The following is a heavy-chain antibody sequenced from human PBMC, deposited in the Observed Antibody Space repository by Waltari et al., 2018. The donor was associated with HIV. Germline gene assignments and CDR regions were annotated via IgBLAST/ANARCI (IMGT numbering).Heavy chain of an antibody. D-gene: IGHD1-1*01. V-gene: IGHV3-23*01. Sequence: EVQLLESGGGLVQPGGSLRLSCAASAVTFSSHVMNWVRQAPGKGLEGGWVIIGSGTNSLYADSVKGRFTISRDNAKNTLQLQMSSLRVDDTAVYYCAKISLTGRDDYWGQGTLVTVSS. CDR1: AVTFSSHV. CDR2: IIGSGTNS. CDR3: AKISLTGRDDY. J-gene: IGHJ4*02.